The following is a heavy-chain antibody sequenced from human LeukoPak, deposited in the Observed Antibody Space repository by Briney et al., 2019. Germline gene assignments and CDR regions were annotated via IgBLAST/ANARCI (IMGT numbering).Heavy chain of an antibody. CDR1: GGSISNYY. J-gene: IGHJ5*02. CDR3: ARSLGFLEWFNWFDP. Sequence: PSETLSLTCTVPGGSISNYYWIWIGQPPGKELHWMGDIYSSGTTKYNPSLKSRVSILVDTSKNQFSLNLRSVTAADTAVYYCARSLGFLEWFNWFDPWGQGTLVTVPS. D-gene: IGHD3-3*01. CDR2: IYSSGTT. V-gene: IGHV4-59*01.